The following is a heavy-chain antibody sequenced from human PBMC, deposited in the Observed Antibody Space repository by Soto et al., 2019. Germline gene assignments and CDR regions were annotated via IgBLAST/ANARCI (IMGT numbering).Heavy chain of an antibody. CDR2: IYPGDSDT. D-gene: IGHD6-25*01. J-gene: IGHJ4*02. Sequence: PWEPLKISCKGSGSSFTSYWIGWVCQMPEKGLEWMGIIYPGDSDTRYSPSFQGQVTISADKSISTAYLQWSSLKASDTAMYYCARQSGFVDYWGQGTLVTVSS. CDR3: ARQSGFVDY. CDR1: GSSFTSYW. V-gene: IGHV5-51*01.